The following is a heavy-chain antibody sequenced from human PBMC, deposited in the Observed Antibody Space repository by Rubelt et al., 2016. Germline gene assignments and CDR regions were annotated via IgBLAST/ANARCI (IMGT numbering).Heavy chain of an antibody. CDR2: INPNTGNP. CDR1: GYTFTSYA. CDR3: ARDPSSWQGWLL. J-gene: IGHJ4*02. Sequence: QVQLVQSGSELKKPGASVKVSCKASGYTFTSYAMNWVRQAPGQGLEWMGWINPNTGNPTYAQGCTGRFGFSLETSVSTAYRQISSLKAEDTAVYYCARDPSSWQGWLLWGQGTLVTVSS. V-gene: IGHV7-4-1*02. D-gene: IGHD6-13*01.